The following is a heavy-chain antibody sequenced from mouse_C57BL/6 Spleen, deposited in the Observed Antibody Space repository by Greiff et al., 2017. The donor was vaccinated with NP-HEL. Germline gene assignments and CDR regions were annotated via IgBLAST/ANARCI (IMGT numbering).Heavy chain of an antibody. V-gene: IGHV1-55*01. D-gene: IGHD2-4*01. Sequence: QVQLQQPGAELVKPGASVKMSCKASGYTFTSYWITWVKQRPGQGLEWIGDIYPGSGSTNYNEKFKSKATLTVDTSSSTAYMQLSSLTSEDSAVDYCARGGGLRPVFSYWGQGTLVTVSA. CDR3: ARGGGLRPVFSY. J-gene: IGHJ3*01. CDR1: GYTFTSYW. CDR2: IYPGSGST.